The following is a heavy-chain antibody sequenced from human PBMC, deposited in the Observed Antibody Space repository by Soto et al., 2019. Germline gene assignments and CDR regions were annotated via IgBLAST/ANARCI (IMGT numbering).Heavy chain of an antibody. CDR1: GFTFDDYA. D-gene: IGHD6-19*01. J-gene: IGHJ4*02. CDR3: AKEQWLVPGVFDY. V-gene: IGHV3-9*01. CDR2: ISWNSGSI. Sequence: EVQLVESGGGLVQPGRSLRLSCAASGFTFDDYAMHWVRQAPGKGLEWVSGISWNSGSIGYADSVKGRFTISRDNAKNSLYLQMNSLRAEDTALYYCAKEQWLVPGVFDYWGQGTLVTVSS.